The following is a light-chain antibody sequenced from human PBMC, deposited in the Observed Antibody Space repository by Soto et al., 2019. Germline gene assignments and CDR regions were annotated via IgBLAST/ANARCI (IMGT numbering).Light chain of an antibody. Sequence: EIVLTQSPNTLSLSPGERATLSCRASHSVSSDYLVWYQQKPGQAPRLLIYGASSRATGIPDRFSGSGSGTDFTLTISRLEPEDFAVYYCQQRSNWTFGQGTKVEIK. CDR1: HSVSSDY. V-gene: IGKV3D-20*02. CDR2: GAS. CDR3: QQRSNWT. J-gene: IGKJ1*01.